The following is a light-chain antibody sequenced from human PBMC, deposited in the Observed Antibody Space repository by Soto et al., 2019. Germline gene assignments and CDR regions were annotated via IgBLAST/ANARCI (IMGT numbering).Light chain of an antibody. Sequence: DIQMTQSPSTLSASAGDRVTITCRASQSISSWLAWYQQKPGKTPKLLIYKASSLESGAPSRFSGSGSGTEFTLTISSLQPDDFATYYCQQYKSYETFGQGTKVEIK. CDR2: KAS. V-gene: IGKV1-5*03. J-gene: IGKJ1*01. CDR1: QSISSW. CDR3: QQYKSYET.